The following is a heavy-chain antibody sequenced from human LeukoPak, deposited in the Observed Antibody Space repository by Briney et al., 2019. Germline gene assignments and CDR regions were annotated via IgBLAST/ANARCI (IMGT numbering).Heavy chain of an antibody. CDR2: INPNSGGT. Sequence: GASVKVSCKASGYTFTGYYMHWVRQAPGQGLEWMGWINPNSGGTNYAQKFQGRVTMTRDTSISTAYMELSRLRFDDTAVYYCARTWAGWALWFDTWGQGTLVTVSS. CDR3: ARTWAGWALWFDT. V-gene: IGHV1-2*02. CDR1: GYTFTGYY. D-gene: IGHD6-19*01. J-gene: IGHJ5*02.